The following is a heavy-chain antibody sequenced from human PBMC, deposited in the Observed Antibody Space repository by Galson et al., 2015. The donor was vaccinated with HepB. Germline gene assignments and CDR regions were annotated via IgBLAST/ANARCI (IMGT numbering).Heavy chain of an antibody. CDR2: ISSSSSTI. V-gene: IGHV3-48*02. Sequence: SLRLSCAASGFTFSSYSMNWVRQAPGKGLEWVSYISSSSSTIYYADSVKGRFTISRDNAKNSLYLQMNSLRDEDTAVYYCARGGLSTFWSGYYNWFDPWGQGILVTVSS. J-gene: IGHJ5*02. D-gene: IGHD3-3*01. CDR3: ARGGLSTFWSGYYNWFDP. CDR1: GFTFSSYS.